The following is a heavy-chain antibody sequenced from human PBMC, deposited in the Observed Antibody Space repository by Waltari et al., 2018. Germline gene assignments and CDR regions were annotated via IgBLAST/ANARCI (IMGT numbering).Heavy chain of an antibody. J-gene: IGHJ4*02. CDR1: GGSFSGYY. CDR2: INHSGST. Sequence: QVQLQQWGAGLLKPSETLSLTCAVYGGSFSGYYWSWIRQPPGKGLEWIGEINHSGSTNYDPSLKSRVTISVDTSKNQFSLKLSSVTAADTAVYYCAREGYSSSWHKFDYWGQGTLVTVSS. D-gene: IGHD6-13*01. V-gene: IGHV4-34*01. CDR3: AREGYSSSWHKFDY.